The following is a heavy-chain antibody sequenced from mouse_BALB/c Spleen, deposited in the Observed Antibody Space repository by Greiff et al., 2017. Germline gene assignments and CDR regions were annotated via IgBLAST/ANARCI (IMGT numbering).Heavy chain of an antibody. CDR3: ASLNRAFDY. CDR2: IWAGGST. CDR1: GFSLTSYG. Sequence: VQRVESGPGLVAPSQSLSITCTVSGFSLTSYGVHWVRQHPGKGLEWLGVIWAGGSTNYNSALMSRLSISKDNSKSQVFLKMNSLQTDDTAMYYCASLNRAFDYWGQGTTLTVSS. J-gene: IGHJ2*01. D-gene: IGHD3-3*01. V-gene: IGHV2-9*02.